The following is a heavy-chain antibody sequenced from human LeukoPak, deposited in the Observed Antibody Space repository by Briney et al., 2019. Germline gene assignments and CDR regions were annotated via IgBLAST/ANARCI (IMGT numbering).Heavy chain of an antibody. V-gene: IGHV4-30-4*01. CDR2: IQYSGST. D-gene: IGHD4-23*01. CDR3: ARGRGYGGTYYFDY. J-gene: IGHJ4*02. Sequence: SQTLSLTCTVSGVSISSGDYYWSWIRQPPGKGLVSIGYIQYSGSTSYNPSLKSRVTISVDTSKNQFSLKLISVTAADTAVYYCARGRGYGGTYYFDYWGQGTLVTVSS. CDR1: GVSISSGDYY.